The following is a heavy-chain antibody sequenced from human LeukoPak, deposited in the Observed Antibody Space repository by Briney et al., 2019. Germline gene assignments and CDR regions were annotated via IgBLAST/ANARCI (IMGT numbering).Heavy chain of an antibody. CDR1: GGTFSSYA. Sequence: GASVKVSCKASGGTFSSYAISWVRQAPGQGLEWMGGIIPIFGTANYAQKFQGRVTITTDESMSTAYMELSSLRSEDTAVYCCAIQLPDNGAFGVVIMSAFDIWGQGTMVTVSS. V-gene: IGHV1-69*05. D-gene: IGHD3-3*01. CDR2: IIPIFGTA. CDR3: AIQLPDNGAFGVVIMSAFDI. J-gene: IGHJ3*02.